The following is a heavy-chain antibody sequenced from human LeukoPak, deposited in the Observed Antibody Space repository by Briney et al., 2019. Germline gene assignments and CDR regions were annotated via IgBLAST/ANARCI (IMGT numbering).Heavy chain of an antibody. V-gene: IGHV3-21*01. CDR2: ITSSRSSV. Sequence: GGSLRLSCAASGYTFSSYNMNWVRQAPGKGLEWVSSITSSRSSVYYADSVKGRFTISRDNAKNSLYLQMNSLRAEDTAVYYCASFPGGENYWGQGTLVTVSS. D-gene: IGHD3-16*01. J-gene: IGHJ4*02. CDR1: GYTFSSYN. CDR3: ASFPGGENY.